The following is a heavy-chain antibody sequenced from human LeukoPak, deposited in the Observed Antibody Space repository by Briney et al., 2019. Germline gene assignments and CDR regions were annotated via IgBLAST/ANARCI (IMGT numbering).Heavy chain of an antibody. D-gene: IGHD6-13*01. CDR1: GFTFDDYA. Sequence: PGRSLRLSCAASGFTFDDYAMHWVRQAPGKGLEWVSGISWNSGSIGYADSVKGRFTISRDNSKNSLYLQMNSLRAEDTALYYCAKDIAAANYYMDVWGKGTTVTVSS. CDR2: ISWNSGSI. J-gene: IGHJ6*03. V-gene: IGHV3-9*01. CDR3: AKDIAAANYYMDV.